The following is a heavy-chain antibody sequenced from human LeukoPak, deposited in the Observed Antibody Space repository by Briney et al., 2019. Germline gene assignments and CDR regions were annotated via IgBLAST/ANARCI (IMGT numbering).Heavy chain of an antibody. V-gene: IGHV3-21*01. CDR1: GFTFSSYS. CDR2: ISSSSSYI. CDR3: ARDFTLGDIAAAGTSPFDY. J-gene: IGHJ4*02. Sequence: GGSLRLSCAASGFTFSSYSMNWVRQAPGKGLEWVSSISSSSSYIYYADSVKGRSTISRDNAKNSLYLQMNSLRAEDTAVYYCARDFTLGDIAAAGTSPFDYWGQGTLVTVSS. D-gene: IGHD6-13*01.